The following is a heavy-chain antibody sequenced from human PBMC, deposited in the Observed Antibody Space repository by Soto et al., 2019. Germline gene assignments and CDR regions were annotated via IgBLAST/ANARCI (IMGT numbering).Heavy chain of an antibody. CDR2: IGGSGGTT. Sequence: PGGSLRLSCAASGFTFSTYAMSWVRQAPGKGLQWVSAIGGSGGTTYYADSVKGRFTISRDNSKNTLYLQMNSLRAEDTAVYYCAKRSGTTYYMDVGGKGTTVTVSS. CDR3: AKRSGTTYYMDV. J-gene: IGHJ6*03. V-gene: IGHV3-23*01. D-gene: IGHD1-7*01. CDR1: GFTFSTYA.